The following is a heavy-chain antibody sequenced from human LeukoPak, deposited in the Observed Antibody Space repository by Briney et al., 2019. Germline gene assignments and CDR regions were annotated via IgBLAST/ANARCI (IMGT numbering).Heavy chain of an antibody. CDR1: GYTFTGYY. J-gene: IGHJ1*01. D-gene: IGHD2/OR15-2a*01. CDR3: ARNAPGGYYNSTTFFLAEFFQH. Sequence: GASVKVSCRTSGYTFTGYYIHWVRQPPGQGLEWMGWINPQRGDTKFAQKFQGRVTMTRDTSISTAYMELSRLTSDDTALYYCARNAPGGYYNSTTFFLAEFFQHWGQGTLVTVSS. V-gene: IGHV1-2*02. CDR2: INPQRGDT.